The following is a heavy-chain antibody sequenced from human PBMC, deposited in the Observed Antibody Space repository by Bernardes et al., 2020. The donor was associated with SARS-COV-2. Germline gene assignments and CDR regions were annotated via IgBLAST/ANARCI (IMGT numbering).Heavy chain of an antibody. V-gene: IGHV3-23*01. CDR3: AKDTTRYDILTGCDY. CDR1: GFTFSSSA. CDR2: ISGSGGST. Sequence: VESLFLSCAASGFTFSSSAMSWVRQAPGPGLEWVSAISGSGGSTYYADSVKGRFTISRDNSKNTLYLQMNSLRAEDTAVYYCAKDTTRYDILTGCDYWGQGTLVTVSS. D-gene: IGHD3-9*01. J-gene: IGHJ4*02.